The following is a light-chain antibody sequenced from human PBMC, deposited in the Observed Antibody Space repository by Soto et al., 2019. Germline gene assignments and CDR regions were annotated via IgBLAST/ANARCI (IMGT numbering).Light chain of an antibody. CDR2: GAS. J-gene: IGKJ1*01. CDR1: QSVSSN. CDR3: HLYGSSPLWP. Sequence: DIVMTQSPAALSVSPGERATLSCRASQSVSSNLAWYQQKPGQAPRLLIYGASSRAAGVPDRFSGSGSGTDFTLTISRLEPEDFAVYYCHLYGSSPLWPFGQGTKVDIK. V-gene: IGKV3-20*01.